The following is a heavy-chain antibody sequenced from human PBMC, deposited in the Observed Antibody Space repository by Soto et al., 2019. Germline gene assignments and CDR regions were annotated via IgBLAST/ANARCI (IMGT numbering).Heavy chain of an antibody. Sequence: QLHLVQSGAVVKKPGASVTVSCSASGYPVTAYYMHWVRQAPGRGLEWMGGINPATGAAKYTQTFQGRVTMTRYPSTSTVFMELGGLTSADTAVFYCARGGGVGVAGSAAFDMWGQGTLVTVSS. V-gene: IGHV1-2*02. J-gene: IGHJ3*02. CDR3: ARGGGVGVAGSAAFDM. D-gene: IGHD3-3*01. CDR2: INPATGAA. CDR1: GYPVTAYY.